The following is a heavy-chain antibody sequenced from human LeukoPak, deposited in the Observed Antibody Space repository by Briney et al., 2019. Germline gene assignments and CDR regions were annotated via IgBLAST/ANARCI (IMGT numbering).Heavy chain of an antibody. Sequence: PSETLSLTCTVSGGSISSYYWSWIRQPPGKGLEWIGYIYYSGSTNYNPSLKSRVTISVDTSKNQFSLKLSSVTAADTAVYYCARAPVVVTARYYFDYWGHGTLVTASS. CDR1: GGSISSYY. J-gene: IGHJ4*01. D-gene: IGHD2-21*02. V-gene: IGHV4-59*01. CDR2: IYYSGST. CDR3: ARAPVVVTARYYFDY.